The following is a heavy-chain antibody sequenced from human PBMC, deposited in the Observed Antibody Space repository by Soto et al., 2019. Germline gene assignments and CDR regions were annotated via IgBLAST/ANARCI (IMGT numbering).Heavy chain of an antibody. D-gene: IGHD2-15*01. V-gene: IGHV3-30-3*01. J-gene: IGHJ3*02. CDR3: ARDKDIVVVVAATPGSAFDI. CDR1: GFTFSSYA. CDR2: ISYDGSNK. Sequence: WGSLRLSCAASGFTFSSYAMHWVRQAPGKGLEWVAVISYDGSNKYYADSVKGRFTISRDNSKNTLYLQMNSLRAEDTAVYYCARDKDIVVVVAATPGSAFDIWGQGTMVTVS.